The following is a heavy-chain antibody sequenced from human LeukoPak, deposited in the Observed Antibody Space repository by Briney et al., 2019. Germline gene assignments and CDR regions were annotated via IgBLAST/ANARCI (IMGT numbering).Heavy chain of an antibody. CDR3: ARDFIVGATTYYFDY. J-gene: IGHJ4*02. V-gene: IGHV1-46*01. D-gene: IGHD1-26*01. Sequence: ASVTVSCKASGYTFTSCYMHWVRQAPGQGLEWMGIINPSGGSTSYAQKFQGRVTMTRDTSTSTVYMELSSLRSEDTAVHYCARDFIVGATTYYFDYWGQGTLVTVSS. CDR1: GYTFTSCY. CDR2: INPSGGST.